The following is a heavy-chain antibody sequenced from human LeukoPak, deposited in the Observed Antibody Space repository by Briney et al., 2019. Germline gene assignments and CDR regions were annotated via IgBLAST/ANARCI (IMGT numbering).Heavy chain of an antibody. V-gene: IGHV3-23*01. CDR1: GFTFSSYA. CDR2: ISGSGGST. Sequence: GGSLRLSCAASGFTFSSYAMSWVRQAPGKGLEWVSAISGSGGSTYYADSVKGRFTISRDNSKNTPYLQMNSLRAEDTAVYYCAKGRIAAAGTAYYYYYYGMDVWGQGTTVTVSS. J-gene: IGHJ6*02. CDR3: AKGRIAAAGTAYYYYYYGMDV. D-gene: IGHD6-13*01.